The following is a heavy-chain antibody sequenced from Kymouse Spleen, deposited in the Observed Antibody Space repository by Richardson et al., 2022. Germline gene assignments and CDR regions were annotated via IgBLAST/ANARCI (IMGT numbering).Heavy chain of an antibody. D-gene: IGHD2-2*02. CDR2: IYYSGST. J-gene: IGHJ6*02. CDR3: ARGYCSSTSCYYYYYGMDV. V-gene: IGHV4-31*03. CDR1: GGSISSGGYY. Sequence: QVQLQESGPGLVKPSQTLSLTCTVSGGSISSGGYYWSWIRQHPGKGLEWIGYIYYSGSTYYNPSLKSRVTISVDTSKNQFSLKLSSVTAADTAVYYCARGYCSSTSCYYYYYGMDVWGQGTTVTVSS.